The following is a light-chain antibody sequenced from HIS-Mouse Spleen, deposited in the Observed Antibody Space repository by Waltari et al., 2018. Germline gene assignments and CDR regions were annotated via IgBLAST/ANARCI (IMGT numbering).Light chain of an antibody. CDR3: SSYAGSNIVV. CDR2: EVS. V-gene: IGLV2-8*01. J-gene: IGLJ2*01. Sequence: QSALTQPPSASGSPGQSVTISCTGPSSDVGGYNYVSGYQQHPGKAPKLMIYEVSKRPSGVPDRFSGSKSGNTASLTVSGLQAEDEADYYCSSYAGSNIVVFGGGTKLTVL. CDR1: SSDVGGYNY.